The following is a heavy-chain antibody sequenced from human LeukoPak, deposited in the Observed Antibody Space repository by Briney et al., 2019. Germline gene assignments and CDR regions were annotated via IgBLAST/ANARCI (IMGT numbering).Heavy chain of an antibody. V-gene: IGHV3-21*01. Sequence: KPGGSLRLSCAASGFTFSSYSMNWVRQAPGKGLEWVSSISSSSSYIYYADSVKGRFTISRDNAKNSLYLQMNSLRAEDTAVYYCARDHPAANYYYYYMDVWGKGTTVTVSS. CDR1: GFTFSSYS. J-gene: IGHJ6*03. CDR2: ISSSSSYI. D-gene: IGHD2-2*01. CDR3: ARDHPAANYYYYYMDV.